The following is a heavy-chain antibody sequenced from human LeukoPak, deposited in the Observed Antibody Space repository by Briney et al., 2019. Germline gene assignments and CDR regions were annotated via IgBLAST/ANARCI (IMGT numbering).Heavy chain of an antibody. CDR2: ISSSGSTI. V-gene: IGHV3-48*03. D-gene: IGHD3-10*02. CDR3: AELGITMIGGV. CDR1: GFTFSSYE. J-gene: IGHJ6*04. Sequence: GGSLRLSCAASGFTFSSYEMHWVRQAPGRGLEWVSYISSSGSTIYYADSVKGRFTISRDNAKNSLYLQMNSLRAEDTAVYYCAELGITMIGGVWGKGTTVTISS.